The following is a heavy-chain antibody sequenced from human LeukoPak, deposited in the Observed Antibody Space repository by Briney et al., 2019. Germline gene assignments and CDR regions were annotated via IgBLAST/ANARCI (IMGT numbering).Heavy chain of an antibody. CDR3: ARHYAFTIFGVVTPYYFDY. CDR2: IYYSGST. J-gene: IGHJ4*02. D-gene: IGHD3-3*01. Sequence: SETLSLTCTVSGGSISSYYWSWIRQPPGKGLEWIGYIYYSGSTNYNPSLKSRVTISVDTSKNQFSLKLSSVTAADTAVYYCARHYAFTIFGVVTPYYFDYWGQGTLVTVSS. CDR1: GGSISSYY. V-gene: IGHV4-59*08.